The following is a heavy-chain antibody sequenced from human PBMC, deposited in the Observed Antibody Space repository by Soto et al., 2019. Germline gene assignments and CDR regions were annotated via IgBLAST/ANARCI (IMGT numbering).Heavy chain of an antibody. Sequence: GGSLRLSCAASGFTFSSYAMTWVRQAPGKGLEWVSIISATGGSTHYAGSVKGRFTVSRDNSKNTLYLQINSLRAEDTAEYYCARVGLEGLPPYFDYGGQGTWVTVS. V-gene: IGHV3-23*01. CDR3: ARVGLEGLPPYFDY. CDR2: ISATGGST. D-gene: IGHD5-12*01. J-gene: IGHJ4*02. CDR1: GFTFSSYA.